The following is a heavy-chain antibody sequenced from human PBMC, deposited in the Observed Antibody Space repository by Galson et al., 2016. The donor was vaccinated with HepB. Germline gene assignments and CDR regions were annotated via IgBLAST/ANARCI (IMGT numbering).Heavy chain of an antibody. CDR3: ARCSRSSAYYYYGMDV. CDR2: LYYSGST. J-gene: IGHJ6*02. Sequence: ETLSLTCTVSGGSISSSSYFWGWIRQPPGKGLEWIGNLYYSGSTYYSPSLKGRVTISVDTSKNQFSLKRSSVTAADTAVYYCARCSRSSAYYYYGMDVWGQGTTVIVSS. D-gene: IGHD6-6*01. V-gene: IGHV4-39*07. CDR1: GGSISSSSYF.